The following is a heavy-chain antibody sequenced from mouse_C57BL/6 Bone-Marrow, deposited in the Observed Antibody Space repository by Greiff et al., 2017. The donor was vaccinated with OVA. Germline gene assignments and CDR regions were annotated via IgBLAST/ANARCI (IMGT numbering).Heavy chain of an antibody. CDR3: ARDPHYYGSSPWYFDV. V-gene: IGHV5-4*01. J-gene: IGHJ1*03. CDR1: GFTFSSYA. CDR2: LSDGGSYT. D-gene: IGHD1-1*01. Sequence: EVKLMESGGGLVKPGGSLKLSCAASGFTFSSYAMSWVRQTPEKRLEWVATLSDGGSYTYYPDNVKGRFTISRDNAKNNLYLQMSHLKSEDTAMYYCARDPHYYGSSPWYFDVWGTGTTVTVSS.